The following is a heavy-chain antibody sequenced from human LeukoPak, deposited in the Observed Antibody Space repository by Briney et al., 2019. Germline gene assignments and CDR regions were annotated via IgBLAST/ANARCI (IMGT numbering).Heavy chain of an antibody. Sequence: GGSLRLSCAASGFTFSSYEMNWVRQAPGKGLEWVSYISSSGSTIYYADSVKGRFTISRDNSKNTLYLQMNSLRAEDTAVYYCAKDAVDTLDYWGQGTLVTVSS. CDR1: GFTFSSYE. CDR2: ISSSGSTI. D-gene: IGHD5-18*01. J-gene: IGHJ4*02. V-gene: IGHV3-48*03. CDR3: AKDAVDTLDY.